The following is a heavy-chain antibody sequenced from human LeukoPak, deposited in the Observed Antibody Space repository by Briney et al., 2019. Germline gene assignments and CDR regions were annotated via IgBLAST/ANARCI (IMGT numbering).Heavy chain of an antibody. CDR2: ISSSSSTI. D-gene: IGHD6-13*01. Sequence: PGGSLRLSCAASGFTFSSYSMNWVRQAPGKGLEWVSYISSSSSTIYYADSVKGRFTISRDNAKNSLYLQMNSLRAEDTAVYYCARGSPSIAVAGTGGFDYWGQGTLVTVSS. CDR1: GFTFSSYS. V-gene: IGHV3-48*01. J-gene: IGHJ4*02. CDR3: ARGSPSIAVAGTGGFDY.